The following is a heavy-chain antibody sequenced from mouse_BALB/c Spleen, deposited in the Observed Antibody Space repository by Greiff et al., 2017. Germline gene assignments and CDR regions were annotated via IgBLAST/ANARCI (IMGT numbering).Heavy chain of an antibody. CDR2: IYPGDGDT. V-gene: IGHV1-87*01. D-gene: IGHD1-1*01. CDR3: ARSGGSSYDY. CDR1: GYTFTSYW. Sequence: VQLVESGAELARPGASVTLSCKASGYTFTSYWMQWVKQRPGQGLEWIGAIYPGDGDTRYTQKFKGKATLTADKSSSTAYMQLSSLASEDSAVYYCARSGGSSYDYWGQGTTLTVSS. J-gene: IGHJ2*01.